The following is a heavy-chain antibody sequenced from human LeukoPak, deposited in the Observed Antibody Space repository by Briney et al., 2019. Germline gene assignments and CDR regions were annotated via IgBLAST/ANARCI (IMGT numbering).Heavy chain of an antibody. D-gene: IGHD1-26*01. Sequence: ASVKVSCKASGYPFSSYGISWGRQAPGQGVEWRGWISAYNGNTNYAQKLQGRVTMTTDTSTSTAYMELRSLRSDDTAVYYCAREMTGASGSYDYWGQGTLVTVSS. CDR3: AREMTGASGSYDY. V-gene: IGHV1-18*01. J-gene: IGHJ4*02. CDR1: GYPFSSYG. CDR2: ISAYNGNT.